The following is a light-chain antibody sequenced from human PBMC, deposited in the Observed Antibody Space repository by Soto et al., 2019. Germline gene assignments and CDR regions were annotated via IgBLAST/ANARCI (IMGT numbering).Light chain of an antibody. CDR1: QSVDKF. Sequence: EVELTQSPATLSLSPGETATLSCRASQSVDKFLAWYQQRPGQPPRLLIFDSSNRAPGVPVRFSGSGSGTVFTLTIGSLEPEDSAVYYCQQRKHWPPITFGQGTRLEIK. J-gene: IGKJ5*01. CDR2: DSS. CDR3: QQRKHWPPIT. V-gene: IGKV3-11*01.